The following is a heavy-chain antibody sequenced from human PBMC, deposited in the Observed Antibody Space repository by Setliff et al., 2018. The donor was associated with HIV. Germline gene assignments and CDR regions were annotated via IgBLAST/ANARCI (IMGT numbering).Heavy chain of an antibody. J-gene: IGHJ4*02. CDR1: GGSFSNYY. D-gene: IGHD1-1*01. V-gene: IGHV4-34*01. CDR3: AREPNDGEPGNFDY. CDR2: INYTGSS. Sequence: SETLSLTCAVYGGSFSNYYWSWIRQPPGGGLEWIGEINYTGSSNYNRALKSRVTMPLDRSKSQFSLELNSVTAADTALYYCAREPNDGEPGNFDYWGQGTLVTVSS.